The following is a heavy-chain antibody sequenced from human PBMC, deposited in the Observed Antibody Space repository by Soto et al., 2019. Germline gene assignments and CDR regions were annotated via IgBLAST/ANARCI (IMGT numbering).Heavy chain of an antibody. CDR3: VSRIPSWVFDY. J-gene: IGHJ4*01. D-gene: IGHD2-21*01. CDR1: GFTFSDYY. CDR2: ISANSVYI. Sequence: GGSLRLSCAASGFTFSDYYISWIRQAPGKGLEWISYISANSVYIKYADSVKGRFTISRDNAKNLVYLQMNSLRDEDTGVYFCVSRIPSWVFDYWGLGTLVTVSS. V-gene: IGHV3-11*03.